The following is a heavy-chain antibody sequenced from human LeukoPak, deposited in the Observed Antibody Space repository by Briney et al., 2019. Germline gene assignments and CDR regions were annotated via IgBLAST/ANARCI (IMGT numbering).Heavy chain of an antibody. V-gene: IGHV3-7*01. CDR2: IKRDGSEK. J-gene: IGHJ4*02. CDR3: AASGWYDY. Sequence: PGGSLRLSCAASGFTFSSYWMNWVRQAPGKGLEWVANIKRDGSEKKYVDSVKGRFTISRDNAKNSLYLQMNSLRAEDTAVYYCAASGWYDYWGQGTLVTVSS. D-gene: IGHD6-13*01. CDR1: GFTFSSYW.